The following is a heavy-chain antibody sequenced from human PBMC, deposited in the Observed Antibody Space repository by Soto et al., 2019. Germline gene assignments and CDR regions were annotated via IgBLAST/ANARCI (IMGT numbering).Heavy chain of an antibody. CDR3: AKERRGMDQYLRYFEHNWFDP. V-gene: IGHV3-23*01. CDR2: ISGSGGST. CDR1: GFTFSSYA. D-gene: IGHD3-9*01. Sequence: GGSLRLSCAASGFTFSSYAMSWVRQAPGKGLEWVSAISGSGGSTYYADSVKGRFTISRDNSKNTLYLQMNSLRAEDTAVYYCAKERRGMDQYLRYFEHNWFDPWGQGTLVTVSS. J-gene: IGHJ5*02.